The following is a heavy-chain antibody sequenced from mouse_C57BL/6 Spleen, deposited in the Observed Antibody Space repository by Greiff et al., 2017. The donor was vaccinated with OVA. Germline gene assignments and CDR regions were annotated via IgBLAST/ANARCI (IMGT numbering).Heavy chain of an antibody. Sequence: EVMLVESGGGLVKPGGSLKLSCAASGFTFSDYGMHWVRQAPEKGLEWVAYISSGSSTIYYADTVKGRFTISRDNAKNTLFLQMTSLRSEDTAMYYCARPRYDYWYFDVWGTGTTVTVSS. CDR3: ARPRYDYWYFDV. CDR1: GFTFSDYG. V-gene: IGHV5-17*01. J-gene: IGHJ1*03. D-gene: IGHD2-3*01. CDR2: ISSGSSTI.